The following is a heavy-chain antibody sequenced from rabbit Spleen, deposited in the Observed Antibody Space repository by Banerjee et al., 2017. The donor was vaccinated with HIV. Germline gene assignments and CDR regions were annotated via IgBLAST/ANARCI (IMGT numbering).Heavy chain of an antibody. CDR1: GFSFSSGYY. Sequence: QSLEESGGDLVKPGASLTLTCTASGFSFSSGYYMCWVRQAPGKGLEWIACIYGGDSATYYANWAKGRFTISKTSSTTVTLQMTSLTAADTATYFCARGSATMTMVITGYYLNLWGQGTLVTVS. D-gene: IGHD2-1*01. CDR3: ARGSATMTMVITGYYLNL. CDR2: IYGGDSAT. J-gene: IGHJ4*01. V-gene: IGHV1S40*01.